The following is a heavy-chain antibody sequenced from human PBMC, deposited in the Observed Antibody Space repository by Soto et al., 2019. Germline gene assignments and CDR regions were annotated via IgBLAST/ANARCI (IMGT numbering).Heavy chain of an antibody. Sequence: SETLSLTCAVYGGSFSEYYWSWIRQPPGKGLEWIGSIYHSGSTYYNPSLKSRVTISVDTSKNQFSLKLSSVTAADTAVYYCAKDLFQGVCCQYHHDGLDVRGQGTTVPVSS. CDR1: GGSFSEYY. CDR3: AKDLFQGVCCQYHHDGLDV. V-gene: IGHV4-34*01. J-gene: IGHJ6*02. CDR2: IYHSGST. D-gene: IGHD2-8*01.